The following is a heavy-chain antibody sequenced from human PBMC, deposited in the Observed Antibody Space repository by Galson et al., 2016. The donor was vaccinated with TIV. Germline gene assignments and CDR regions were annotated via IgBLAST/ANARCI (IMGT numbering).Heavy chain of an antibody. J-gene: IGHJ4*02. D-gene: IGHD3-10*01. Sequence: VKVSCKASGYSFTGYFIHWVRQAPGQGLEWMGWTNANTGGTISAQKFQGRLTMTRDTSISTAYMELTRLTSDDTAVYYCARSYYYGSGSGVDYWGQGTLVTVSS. CDR3: ARSYYYGSGSGVDY. CDR1: GYSFTGYF. CDR2: TNANTGGT. V-gene: IGHV1-2*02.